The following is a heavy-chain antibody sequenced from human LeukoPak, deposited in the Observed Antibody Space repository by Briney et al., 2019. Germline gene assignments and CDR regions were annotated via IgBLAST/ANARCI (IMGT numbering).Heavy chain of an antibody. J-gene: IGHJ4*02. Sequence: ASVKVSCKASGYTFTDYYMHWVRQAPGQGLEWMGGIIPIFGTANYAQKFQGRVTITADESTSTAYMELSSLRSEDTAVYYCARDADYYDSSGDSGYFDYWGQGTLVTVSS. D-gene: IGHD3-22*01. CDR2: IIPIFGTA. CDR1: GYTFTDYY. V-gene: IGHV1-69*13. CDR3: ARDADYYDSSGDSGYFDY.